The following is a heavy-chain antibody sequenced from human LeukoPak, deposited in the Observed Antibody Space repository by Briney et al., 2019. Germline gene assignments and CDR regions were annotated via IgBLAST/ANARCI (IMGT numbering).Heavy chain of an antibody. CDR1: GFTFSGSA. CDR3: TIYDYVWGSYRYNY. V-gene: IGHV3-73*01. J-gene: IGHJ4*02. Sequence: GGSLRLSCAASGFTFSGSAMHWVRQASGKGLEWVGRIRSKANSYATAYAASVKGRFTISRDDSKNTAYLQMNSLKTEDTAVYYRTIYDYVWGSYRYNYWGQGTLVTVSS. CDR2: IRSKANSYAT. D-gene: IGHD3-16*02.